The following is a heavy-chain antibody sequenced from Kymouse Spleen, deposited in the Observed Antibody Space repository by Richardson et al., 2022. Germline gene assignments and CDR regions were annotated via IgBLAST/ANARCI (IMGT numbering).Heavy chain of an antibody. CDR3: AKDGLRSYYYYYGMDV. D-gene: IGHD4-17*01,IGHD4-23*01. CDR1: GFTFSSYA. Sequence: EVQLVESGGGLVQPGGSLRLSCAASGFTFSSYAMSWVRQAPGKGLEWVSAISGSGGSTYYADSVKGRFTISRDNSKNTLYLQMNSLRAEDTAVYYCAKDGLRSYYYYYGMDVWGQGTTVTVSS. CDR2: ISGSGGST. J-gene: IGHJ6*02. V-gene: IGHV3-23*04.